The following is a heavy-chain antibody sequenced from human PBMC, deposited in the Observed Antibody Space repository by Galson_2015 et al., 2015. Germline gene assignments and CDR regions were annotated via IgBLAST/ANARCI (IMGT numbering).Heavy chain of an antibody. CDR1: GYTFTSYA. V-gene: IGHV7-4-1*02. J-gene: IGHJ6*02. Sequence: QSGAEVKKPGTSVKVSCKASGYTFTSYAMNWVRQAPGQGLEWMGWINTNTGNPTYAQGFTGRFVFSLDTSVSTAYLQISSLKAEDTAVYYCARDGLLKSPQSSPPRKMDVWGQGTTVTVSS. D-gene: IGHD2/OR15-2a*01. CDR3: ARDGLLKSPQSSPPRKMDV. CDR2: INTNTGNP.